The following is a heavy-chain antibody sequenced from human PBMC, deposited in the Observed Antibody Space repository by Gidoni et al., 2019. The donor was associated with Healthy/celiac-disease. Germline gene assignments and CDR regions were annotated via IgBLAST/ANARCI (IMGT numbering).Heavy chain of an antibody. CDR3: ARGPPATVGVDYYYGMDV. D-gene: IGHD1-26*01. CDR1: GGSVSSGSYY. CDR2: IYYSGST. V-gene: IGHV4-61*01. Sequence: QVQLQESGPGLVTPSETLSLTCTVSGGSVSSGSYYWSWIRQPPGQGLEWIGYIYYSGSTNYNPSLKSRVTISVDTSKNQFSLKLSSVTAADTAVYYCARGPPATVGVDYYYGMDVWGQGTTVTVSS. J-gene: IGHJ6*02.